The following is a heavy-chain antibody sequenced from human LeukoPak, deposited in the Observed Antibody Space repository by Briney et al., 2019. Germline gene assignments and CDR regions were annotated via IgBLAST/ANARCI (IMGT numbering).Heavy chain of an antibody. V-gene: IGHV3-30*02. CDR2: IRYDGRNK. J-gene: IGHJ4*02. Sequence: PGGSLRLSCAASGFTFSSYGMHWVRQAPGKGLEWVAFIRYDGRNKYYADSVKGRFTISRDNSKSTLSLQMNSLRAEDTAIHYCATYRQVLLPFESWGQGTLVTVSS. D-gene: IGHD2-8*02. CDR3: ATYRQVLLPFES. CDR1: GFTFSSYG.